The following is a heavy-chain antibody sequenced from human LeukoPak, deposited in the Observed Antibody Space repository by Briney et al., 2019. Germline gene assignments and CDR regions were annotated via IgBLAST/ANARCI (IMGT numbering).Heavy chain of an antibody. CDR2: IIPILGMA. CDR3: ARSPPNWGFDY. CDR1: GGTFSSYT. D-gene: IGHD7-27*01. V-gene: IGHV1-69*02. Sequence: ASVKVSCKASGGTFSSYTISWVRQAPGQGLEWMGRIIPILGMANYAQKFQGRVTITADKSTSTAYMELSSLRSEDTAVYYCARSPPNWGFDYWAQGTLVTVSS. J-gene: IGHJ4*02.